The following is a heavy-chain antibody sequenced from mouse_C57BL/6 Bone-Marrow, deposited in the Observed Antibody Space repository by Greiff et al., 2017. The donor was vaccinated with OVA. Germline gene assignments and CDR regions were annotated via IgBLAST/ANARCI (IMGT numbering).Heavy chain of an antibody. V-gene: IGHV1-47*01. CDR3: ARRDWEGSAAMDY. D-gene: IGHD4-1*01. Sequence: QVQLKESGAELVKPGASVKMSCKASGYTFTTYPIEWMKQNHGKSLEWIGNFHPYNDDTKYNEKFKGKATLTVEKSSSTVYLELSRLTSDDSAVYYCARRDWEGSAAMDYWGQGTSVTVSS. CDR1: GYTFTTYP. J-gene: IGHJ4*01. CDR2: FHPYNDDT.